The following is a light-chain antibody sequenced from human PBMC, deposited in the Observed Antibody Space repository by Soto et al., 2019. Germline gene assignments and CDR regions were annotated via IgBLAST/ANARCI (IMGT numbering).Light chain of an antibody. V-gene: IGLV1-40*01. CDR2: GNS. CDR1: GSNIGAGYD. Sequence: QSVLTQPPSVSGAPGQRVTISCTGSGSNIGAGYDVHWYQQLPGTAPKLLIYGNSSRPSGVPDRFSGSKSGTSASLAITGLQAEDEGDYYCQSYDSSLSGSVFGGGTKLTVL. J-gene: IGLJ2*01. CDR3: QSYDSSLSGSV.